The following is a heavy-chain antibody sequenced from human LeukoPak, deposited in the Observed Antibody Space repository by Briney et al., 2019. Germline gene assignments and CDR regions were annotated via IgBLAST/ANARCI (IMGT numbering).Heavy chain of an antibody. J-gene: IGHJ5*02. CDR2: MNPNSGNT. CDR1: GYTFTSYG. Sequence: GASVKVSCKASGYTFTSYGISWVRQAPGQGLEWMGWMNPNSGNTGYAQKFQGRVTITRNTSISTAYMELSSLRSEDTAVYYCAGGPRGLVSSRSYWFDPWGQGTLVTVSS. V-gene: IGHV1-8*03. D-gene: IGHD3-10*01. CDR3: AGGPRGLVSSRSYWFDP.